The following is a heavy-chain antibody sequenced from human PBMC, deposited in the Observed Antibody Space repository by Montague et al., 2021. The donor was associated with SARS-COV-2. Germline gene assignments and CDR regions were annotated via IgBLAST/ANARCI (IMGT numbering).Heavy chain of an antibody. CDR2: IRSKAYGGTT. D-gene: IGHD3-3*01. V-gene: IGHV3-49*04. CDR3: TRDDFWSGYHDY. CDR1: GFTFGDYA. J-gene: IGHJ4*02. Sequence: SLRLSCAASGFTFGDYAMNWVRQAPGKGLEWVGFIRSKAYGGTTEYAASVKGRFTISRDDSKSIAYLQMNSLKTEDTAVYYCTRDDFWSGYHDYWGQGTLVTVSS.